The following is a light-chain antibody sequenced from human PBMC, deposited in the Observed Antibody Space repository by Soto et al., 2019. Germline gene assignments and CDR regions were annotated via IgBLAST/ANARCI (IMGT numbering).Light chain of an antibody. CDR1: SSDVGGYNY. J-gene: IGLJ2*01. Sequence: QSALTQPPSASGSPGQSVTISCTGTSSDVGGYNYVSWYQQHPGKAPKLMIYEVSKRPSGVPDRFSGSKSGNTASLTVSGLQAEDEADYYCSSYAGSNTSFGGGTKVTVL. CDR2: EVS. V-gene: IGLV2-8*01. CDR3: SSYAGSNTS.